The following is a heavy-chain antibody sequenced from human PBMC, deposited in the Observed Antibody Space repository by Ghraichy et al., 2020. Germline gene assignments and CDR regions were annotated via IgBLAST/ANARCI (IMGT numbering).Heavy chain of an antibody. CDR3: ARIPRMAAQYYFDY. CDR1: GGSISSYY. J-gene: IGHJ4*02. D-gene: IGHD5-24*01. Sequence: SETLSLTCTVSGGSISSYYWRWIRQPPGKGLEWIGYIYYSGSTNYNPSLKSRVTISVDTSKNQFSLKLSSVTAADTAVYYCARIPRMAAQYYFDYWGQGTLVTVSS. CDR2: IYYSGST. V-gene: IGHV4-59*01.